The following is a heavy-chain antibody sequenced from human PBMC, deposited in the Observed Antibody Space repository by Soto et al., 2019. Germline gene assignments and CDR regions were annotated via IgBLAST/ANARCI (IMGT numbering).Heavy chain of an antibody. D-gene: IGHD5-18*01. Sequence: GSLRLTCAASGLTVSSYSADGVRQAPGQGLEWISYITTSSHTIYYADSVRGRFTISRDNAKNSLFLQMNSLRDEDTAVYYCARHGIQVSHDVWGQGATVTVSS. CDR2: ITTSSHTI. V-gene: IGHV3-48*02. J-gene: IGHJ6*02. CDR1: GLTVSSYS. CDR3: ARHGIQVSHDV.